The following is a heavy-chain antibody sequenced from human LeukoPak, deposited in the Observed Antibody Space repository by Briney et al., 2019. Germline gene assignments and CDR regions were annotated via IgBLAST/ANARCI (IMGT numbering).Heavy chain of an antibody. Sequence: GGPLRLSCAASGFTVSSNYMSWVRQAPGKGLEWVSVIYSGGSTYYADSVKGRFTISRDNSKNTLYLQMNSLRAEDTAVYYCARDLAAAGWFDPWGQGTLVTVSS. D-gene: IGHD6-13*01. CDR2: IYSGGST. CDR1: GFTVSSNY. J-gene: IGHJ5*02. CDR3: ARDLAAAGWFDP. V-gene: IGHV3-53*01.